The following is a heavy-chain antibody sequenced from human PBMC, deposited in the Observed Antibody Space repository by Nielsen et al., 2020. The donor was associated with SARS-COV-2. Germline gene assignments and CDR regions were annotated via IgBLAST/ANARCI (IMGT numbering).Heavy chain of an antibody. CDR1: GFTFSSYW. V-gene: IGHV3-7*05. CDR2: IKQDGSEK. D-gene: IGHD1-26*01. CDR3: ARDLGIVGATLFDY. Sequence: GESLKISCAASGFTFSSYWMSWVRQAPGKGLEWVANIKQDGSEKYYVDSVKGRFTISRDNAKNSLYLQMNSLRAEDTAVYYCARDLGIVGATLFDYWGQGTLVTVSS. J-gene: IGHJ4*02.